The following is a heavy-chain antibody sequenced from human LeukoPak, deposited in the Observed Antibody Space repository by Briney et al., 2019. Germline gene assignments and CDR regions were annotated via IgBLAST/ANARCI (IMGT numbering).Heavy chain of an antibody. Sequence: ASVKVSCKASGYTFTSYYMHWVRQAPGQGLEWMGIINPSGGSTSYAQKFQGRVTMTRDTSASTVYMELSSLRSEDTAVYYCARDRTGYYYDSSGHDAFDIWGQGTMVTVSS. CDR3: ARDRTGYYYDSSGHDAFDI. J-gene: IGHJ3*02. CDR1: GYTFTSYY. CDR2: INPSGGST. V-gene: IGHV1-46*01. D-gene: IGHD3-22*01.